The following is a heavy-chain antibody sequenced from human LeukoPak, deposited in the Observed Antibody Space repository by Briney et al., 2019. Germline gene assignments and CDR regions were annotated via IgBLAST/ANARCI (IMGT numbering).Heavy chain of an antibody. Sequence: GGSLRLSCAASGFTFDSYAMSWVRQAPGEGLEWVSSISGSDGNTYYADSVKGRFTISRDNSRNLLFLQMNSLRAGDTAVYYCARGLWLSLNYFDYWGQGTLVTVSS. V-gene: IGHV3-23*01. CDR1: GFTFDSYA. J-gene: IGHJ4*02. CDR3: ARGLWLSLNYFDY. CDR2: ISGSDGNT. D-gene: IGHD3-16*01.